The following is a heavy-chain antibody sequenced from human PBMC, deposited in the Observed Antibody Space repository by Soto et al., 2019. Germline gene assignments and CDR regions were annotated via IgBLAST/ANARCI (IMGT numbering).Heavy chain of an antibody. J-gene: IGHJ4*02. CDR2: IDPSDSYT. Sequence: PGESLTISCKGSGYSFTSYWISWVRQMPGKGLEWMGRIDPSDSYTNYSPSFQGHVTISADKSISTAYLQWSSLKASDTAMYYCASPVFDSSGFDYWGQGTLVTVSS. CDR1: GYSFTSYW. D-gene: IGHD3-22*01. CDR3: ASPVFDSSGFDY. V-gene: IGHV5-10-1*01.